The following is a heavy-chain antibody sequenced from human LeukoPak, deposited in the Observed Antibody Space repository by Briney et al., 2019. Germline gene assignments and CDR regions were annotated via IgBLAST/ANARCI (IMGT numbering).Heavy chain of an antibody. CDR3: ARDPITILGVVTGIRHYMDV. CDR1: GFTFSSYG. Sequence: GGSLRLSCAASGFTFSSYGMHWVRQAPGKGLEWVAFIRYDGSNKYYADSVKGRFTISRDNSKNTLYLQMNSLRVEDTAVYYCARDPITILGVVTGIRHYMDVWGKGTKVTVSS. J-gene: IGHJ6*03. CDR2: IRYDGSNK. V-gene: IGHV3-30*02. D-gene: IGHD3-3*01.